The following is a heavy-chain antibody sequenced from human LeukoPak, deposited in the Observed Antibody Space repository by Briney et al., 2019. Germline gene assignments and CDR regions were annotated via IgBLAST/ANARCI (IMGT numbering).Heavy chain of an antibody. D-gene: IGHD3-22*01. CDR3: ARAQYYYDSSGYGSNSRDFDY. J-gene: IGHJ4*02. CDR2: INPNSGGT. CDR1: GYTFTGYY. Sequence: GASVKVSCKASGYTFTGYYMHWVRQAPGQGLEWMGWINPNSGGTNYAQKFQGRVTMTRDTSISTAYMELSRLRSDDTAVYYCARAQYYYDSSGYGSNSRDFDYWGQGTLVTVSS. V-gene: IGHV1-2*02.